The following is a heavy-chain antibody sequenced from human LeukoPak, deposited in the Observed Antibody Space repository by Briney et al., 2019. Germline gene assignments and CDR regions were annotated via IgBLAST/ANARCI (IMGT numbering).Heavy chain of an antibody. CDR1: GGSISSYH. CDR2: IYYSGST. D-gene: IGHD6-13*01. Sequence: SETLSLTCTVSGGSISSYHWSWIRQPPGKGLEWIGYIYYSGSTNYNPSLKSRVTISVDTSKNQFSLNLSSVTAADTAVYYCARDLGSSWYPDAFDIWSQGTMVTVSS. V-gene: IGHV4-59*01. J-gene: IGHJ3*02. CDR3: ARDLGSSWYPDAFDI.